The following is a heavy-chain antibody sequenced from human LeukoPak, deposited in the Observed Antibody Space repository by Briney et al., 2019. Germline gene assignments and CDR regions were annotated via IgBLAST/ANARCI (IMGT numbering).Heavy chain of an antibody. V-gene: IGHV4-34*01. CDR2: INHSGST. J-gene: IGHJ4*02. D-gene: IGHD3-3*01. Sequence: SETLSLTCAVYGGSFSGYYWSWIRQPPGKGLEWIGEINHSGSTNYNPSLKSRVTISVDTSKNQFPLKLSSVTAADTAVYYCARQAGAPSNYDFGIYYFDYWGQGTLVTVSS. CDR1: GGSFSGYY. CDR3: ARQAGAPSNYDFGIYYFDY.